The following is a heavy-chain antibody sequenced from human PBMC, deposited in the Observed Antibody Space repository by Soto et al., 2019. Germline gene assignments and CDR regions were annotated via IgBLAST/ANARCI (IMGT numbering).Heavy chain of an antibody. Sequence: EVQLVESGGGLVKPGGSLRLSCAASGFTFSPYSMNWVRQSPGKGLEWVSAISSSSSYIYYADTVKGRFTISRDNAKNAQYQQMNRLTAEATAVYYCARDPEGVTHYSYYGRDVWGQATTVTASS. V-gene: IGHV3-21*01. CDR2: ISSSSSYI. D-gene: IGHD2-21*02. CDR1: GFTFSPYS. J-gene: IGHJ6*02. CDR3: ARDPEGVTHYSYYGRDV.